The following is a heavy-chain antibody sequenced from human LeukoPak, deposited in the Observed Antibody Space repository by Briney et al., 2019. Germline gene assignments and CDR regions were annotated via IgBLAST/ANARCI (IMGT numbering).Heavy chain of an antibody. CDR2: IYYSGST. D-gene: IGHD6-19*01. J-gene: IGHJ4*02. V-gene: IGHV4-59*01. CDR1: GGSISSYF. Sequence: SETLSLTCTVSGGSISSYFWSWIRQPPGKGLEWIGYIYYSGSTNYNPSLKSRVTISVDTSKNQFSLNLSSVTAADTAVYYCARSQYNSGWYYFDYWGQGTLDTVSS. CDR3: ARSQYNSGWYYFDY.